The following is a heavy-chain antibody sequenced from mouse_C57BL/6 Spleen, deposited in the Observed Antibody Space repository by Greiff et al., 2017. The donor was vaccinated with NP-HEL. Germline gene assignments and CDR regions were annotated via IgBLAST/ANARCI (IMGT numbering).Heavy chain of an antibody. J-gene: IGHJ3*01. CDR3: AREGYGSSPAWFAY. D-gene: IGHD1-1*01. CDR2: ISDGGSYT. CDR1: GFTFSSYA. Sequence: EVQLVESGGGLVKPGGSLKLSCAASGFTFSSYAMSWVRQTPEKRLEWVATISDGGSYTYYPDNVKGRFTISRDNAKNNLYLQMSHLKSEDTAMYYCAREGYGSSPAWFAYWGQGTLATVSA. V-gene: IGHV5-4*01.